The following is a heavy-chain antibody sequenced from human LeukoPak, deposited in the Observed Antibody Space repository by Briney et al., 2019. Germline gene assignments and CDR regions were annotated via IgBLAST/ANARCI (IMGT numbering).Heavy chain of an antibody. D-gene: IGHD3-10*01. CDR1: GGSFSGHY. Sequence: PSETLSLTCAVYGGSFSGHYWSWIRQPPGKGLEWIGEINHSGSINYNPSLKSRVSISVDTSKNQFSLEVTSVTAADTAVYYCARRHYGSGNIDSWGQGTLVTVSS. V-gene: IGHV4-34*01. CDR3: ARRHYGSGNIDS. CDR2: INHSGSI. J-gene: IGHJ4*02.